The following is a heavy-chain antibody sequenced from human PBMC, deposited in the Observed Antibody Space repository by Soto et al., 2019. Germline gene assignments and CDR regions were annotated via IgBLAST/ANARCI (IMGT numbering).Heavy chain of an antibody. CDR2: ISYDGSNK. J-gene: IGHJ4*02. CDR1: GFTFSSYA. Sequence: GGSLRLSCAASGFTFSSYAMHWVRQAPGKGLEWVAVISYDGSNKYYADSVKGRFTISRDNSKNTLYLQMNSLRAEDTAVYYCARVQGGNPSSWGQGTLVTVSS. CDR3: ARVQGGNPSS. D-gene: IGHD2-15*01. V-gene: IGHV3-30-3*01.